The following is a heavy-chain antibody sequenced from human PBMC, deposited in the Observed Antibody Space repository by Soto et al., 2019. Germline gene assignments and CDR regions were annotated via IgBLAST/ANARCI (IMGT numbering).Heavy chain of an antibody. V-gene: IGHV3-11*01. CDR3: ATGGIYYET. CDR1: GFAFRHNY. CDR2: INTGGSPA. Sequence: PGGSLRLSCTVSGFAFRHNYLTWIRQAPGKGLEWLSYINTGGSPAYYADSVKGRFTISTDIAKKSLYLQMDSLRADDTGVYYCATGGIYYETWGQGXLVTVYS. D-gene: IGHD1-26*01. J-gene: IGHJ5*02.